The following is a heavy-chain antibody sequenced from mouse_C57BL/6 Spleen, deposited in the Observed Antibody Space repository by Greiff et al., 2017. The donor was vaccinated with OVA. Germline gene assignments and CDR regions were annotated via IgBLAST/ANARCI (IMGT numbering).Heavy chain of an antibody. D-gene: IGHD4-1*01. V-gene: IGHV1-82*01. CDR3: ASGTSSPY. CDR1: GYAFSSSW. Sequence: VQLQQSGPELVKPGASVKISCKASGYAFSSSWMNWVKQRPGKGLEWIGRIYPGDGDTNYNGKFKGKATLTADKSSSTAYMQLSSLTSEDSAVYFWASGTSSPYWGQGTLVTVSA. CDR2: IYPGDGDT. J-gene: IGHJ3*01.